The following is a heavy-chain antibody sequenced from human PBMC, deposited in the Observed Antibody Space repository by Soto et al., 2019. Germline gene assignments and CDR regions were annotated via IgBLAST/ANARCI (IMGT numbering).Heavy chain of an antibody. Sequence: QVQLVESGGGVVQPGRSLRLSCAASGFTFSSYGMHWVRQAPGKGLEWVAVISYDGSNKYYADSVKGRFTISRDNSKNTLYLQMNSLRAEDTAVYYCAKDRGSGVPAAESFQHWGQGTLVTVSS. CDR2: ISYDGSNK. CDR1: GFTFSSYG. D-gene: IGHD2-15*01. J-gene: IGHJ1*01. CDR3: AKDRGSGVPAAESFQH. V-gene: IGHV3-30*18.